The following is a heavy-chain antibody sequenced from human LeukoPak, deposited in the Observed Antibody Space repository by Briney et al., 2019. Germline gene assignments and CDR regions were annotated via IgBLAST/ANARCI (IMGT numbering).Heavy chain of an antibody. V-gene: IGHV3-21*01. CDR2: ISTSSSYI. CDR1: GFTFSSYN. CDR3: TRDLRGADSYYYYYMDV. Sequence: GSLRLSCAASGFTFSSYNMNWVRQAPGKGLEWVSSISTSSSYIYYADSLKGRFTISRDNAKNSLYLQMNSLRAEDTAVYYCTRDLRGADSYYYYYMDVWGKGTTVTVSS. D-gene: IGHD3-10*01. J-gene: IGHJ6*03.